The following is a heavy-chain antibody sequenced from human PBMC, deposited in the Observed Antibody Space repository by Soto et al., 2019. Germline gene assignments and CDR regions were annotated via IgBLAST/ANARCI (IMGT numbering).Heavy chain of an antibody. Sequence: GQLVESGGGVAQPGRSLRLSCAASGFTFSSYAMHWVRQTPGQGLEWVAVISYDGSNKYYADSVKGRFTISRDNSNDTVYLQMNRLRTEETAVYFCARVLRIRGGRYYYGMDVWGQGTTVTVSS. CDR2: ISYDGSNK. D-gene: IGHD3-10*01. V-gene: IGHV3-30-3*01. J-gene: IGHJ6*02. CDR3: ARVLRIRGGRYYYGMDV. CDR1: GFTFSSYA.